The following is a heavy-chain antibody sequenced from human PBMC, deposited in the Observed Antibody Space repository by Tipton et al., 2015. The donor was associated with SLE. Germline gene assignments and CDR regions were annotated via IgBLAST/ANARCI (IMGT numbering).Heavy chain of an antibody. CDR3: ARGRPSGPFDI. D-gene: IGHD6-6*01. J-gene: IGHJ3*02. V-gene: IGHV4-38-2*02. CDR1: GYSISSGYY. Sequence: LRLSCTVSGYSISSGYYWGWIRQPPGKGLEWIGEINHSGSTNYNPSLKSRVTISVDTSKNQFSLKLSSVTAADTAVYYCARGRPSGPFDIWGQGTMVTVSS. CDR2: INHSGST.